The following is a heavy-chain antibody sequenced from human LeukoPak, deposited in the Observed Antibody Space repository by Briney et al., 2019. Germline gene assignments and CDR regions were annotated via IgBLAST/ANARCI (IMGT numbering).Heavy chain of an antibody. CDR1: GYTFTSYY. Sequence: ASVKVSCKASGYTFTSYYMHWVRQAPGQGLEWMGIINPSGGSTSYAQKFQGRVTMTRDTSTSTVHMELSSLRSEDTAVYYCARSFYYDSSGYHYLDYWGQGTLVTVSS. V-gene: IGHV1-46*01. CDR2: INPSGGST. D-gene: IGHD3-22*01. CDR3: ARSFYYDSSGYHYLDY. J-gene: IGHJ4*02.